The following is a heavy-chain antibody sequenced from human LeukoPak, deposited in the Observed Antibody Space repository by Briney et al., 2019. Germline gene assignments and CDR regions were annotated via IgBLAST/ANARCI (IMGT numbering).Heavy chain of an antibody. CDR3: ASVQPHSSGWYYFDY. V-gene: IGHV4-59*11. J-gene: IGHJ4*02. CDR2: IYNSGST. CDR1: GFILSDHY. Sequence: GSLRLSCAASGFILSDHYMNWIRQAPGKGLEWIGDIYNSGSTNYNPSLKSQVTISVDTSKNQFSLKLSSVTAADTAVYYCASVQPHSSGWYYFDYWGQGTLVTVSS. D-gene: IGHD6-19*01.